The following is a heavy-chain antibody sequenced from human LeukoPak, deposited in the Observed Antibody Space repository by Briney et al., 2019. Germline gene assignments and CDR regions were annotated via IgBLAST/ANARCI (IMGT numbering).Heavy chain of an antibody. D-gene: IGHD1-7*01. CDR2: TSPNSGNT. J-gene: IGHJ6*03. CDR3: AKRRGLELTYYYYMDV. V-gene: IGHV1-8*03. CDR1: GYTFTSYD. Sequence: ASVKVSCKASGYTFTSYDINWVRQATGQGLEWMGWTSPNSGNTGYAQKFQGRVTITRNTSISTAYMELSSLRAEDTAVYYCAKRRGLELTYYYYMDVWGKGTTVTVSS.